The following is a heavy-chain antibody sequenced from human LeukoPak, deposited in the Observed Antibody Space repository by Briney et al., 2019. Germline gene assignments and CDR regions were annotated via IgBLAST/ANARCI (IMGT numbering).Heavy chain of an antibody. Sequence: GGSLRLSCAASGFTFSSYAMSWVRQAPGKGLGWVSAISGSGGSTYYADSVKGRFTISRDNSKNTLYLQMNSLRAEDTAVYYCAKDHGVLRFLEWLLDYWGQGTLVTVSS. CDR2: ISGSGGST. J-gene: IGHJ4*02. CDR3: AKDHGVLRFLEWLLDY. D-gene: IGHD3-3*01. V-gene: IGHV3-23*01. CDR1: GFTFSSYA.